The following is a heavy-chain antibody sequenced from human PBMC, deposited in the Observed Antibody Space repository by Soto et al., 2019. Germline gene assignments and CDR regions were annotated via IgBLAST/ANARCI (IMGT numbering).Heavy chain of an antibody. Sequence: EMQLVESGGGSVQPGRSLRLSCTASGFNFEEYAMHWVRQAPGKGLEWVSSISWNSDSTGYGDSVKGRFTIARDNAKNSLYLETNSLRGEDTALYYGAKETAWGAWNKFGYFGMDVWGQGTTVTVSS. J-gene: IGHJ6*02. CDR1: GFNFEEYA. D-gene: IGHD3-10*01. CDR3: AKETAWGAWNKFGYFGMDV. V-gene: IGHV3-9*01. CDR2: ISWNSDST.